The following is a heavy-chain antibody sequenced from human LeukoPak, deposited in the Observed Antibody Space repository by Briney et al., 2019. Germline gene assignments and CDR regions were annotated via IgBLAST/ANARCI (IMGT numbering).Heavy chain of an antibody. J-gene: IGHJ4*02. CDR1: GFTFSSYE. CDR3: ARDLDSLAYCGGDCYSVSFDY. CDR2: ISSSGSTI. Sequence: GGSLRLSCAASGFTFSSYEMNWVRQAPGKGLEWVSYISSSGSTIYYADSVKGRFTISRDNAKNSLYLQMNSLRAEDTAVYYCARDLDSLAYCGGDCYSVSFDYWGQGTLVTVSS. V-gene: IGHV3-48*03. D-gene: IGHD2-21*02.